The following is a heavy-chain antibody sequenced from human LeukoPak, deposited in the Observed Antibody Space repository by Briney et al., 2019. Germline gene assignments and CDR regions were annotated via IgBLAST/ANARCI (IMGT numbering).Heavy chain of an antibody. J-gene: IGHJ4*02. CDR2: MSDSGDTT. CDR3: ARNLNYYDSSGYVDY. D-gene: IGHD3-22*01. Sequence: GGSLRLSCAASGFIFSNYAMTWVRQSPGKGLEWVSSMSDSGDTTYYADSVKGRFTISRDNSKNTLYLQMNSLRAEDTAVYYCARNLNYYDSSGYVDYWGQGTLVTVSS. V-gene: IGHV3-23*01. CDR1: GFIFSNYA.